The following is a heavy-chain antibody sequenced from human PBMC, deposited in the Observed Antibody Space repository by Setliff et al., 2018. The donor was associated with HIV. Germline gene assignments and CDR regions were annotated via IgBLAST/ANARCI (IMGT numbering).Heavy chain of an antibody. D-gene: IGHD6-19*01. V-gene: IGHV4-61*09. CDR2: IHTSGST. J-gene: IGHJ4*02. CDR1: SDSISSGSYY. CDR3: ASGREAVAGALHFDY. Sequence: SETLSLTCSVSSDSISSGSYYWSWIRLPAGKGLEWIGQIHTSGSTNYNPSLKSRFTISVDTSKNQFSLKLNSVTAADTAVYYCASGREAVAGALHFDYWGQGPLVTVSS.